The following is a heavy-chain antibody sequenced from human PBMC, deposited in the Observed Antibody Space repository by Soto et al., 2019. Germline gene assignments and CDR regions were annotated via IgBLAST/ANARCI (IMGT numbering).Heavy chain of an antibody. CDR1: GYTFTGHY. J-gene: IGHJ4*02. CDR2: INPNSGGT. Sequence: ASVKVSCKASGYTFTGHYIHWVRQAPGQGLEWMGWINPNSGGTNYAQKFQGRVTMTRDTSISTAYMELSRLRSDDTAVYYCASRPSVLGVPAVDYWGQGTLVTVSS. V-gene: IGHV1-2*02. CDR3: ASRPSVLGVPAVDY. D-gene: IGHD2-2*01.